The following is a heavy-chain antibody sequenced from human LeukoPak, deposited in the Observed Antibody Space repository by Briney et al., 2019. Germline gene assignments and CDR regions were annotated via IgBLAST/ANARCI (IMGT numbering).Heavy chain of an antibody. CDR2: INHSGST. D-gene: IGHD5-18*01. CDR1: GGSFSGYY. Sequence: SETLSLTCAVYGGSFSGYYWSWIRQPPGKGLEWIGEINHSGSTNYNPSLKSRVTISVDTSKNQFSLKLSSVTAADTAVYYCARGRGIQPWFGGDYYYGMDVWGQGTTVTVSS. V-gene: IGHV4-34*01. J-gene: IGHJ6*02. CDR3: ARGRGIQPWFGGDYYYGMDV.